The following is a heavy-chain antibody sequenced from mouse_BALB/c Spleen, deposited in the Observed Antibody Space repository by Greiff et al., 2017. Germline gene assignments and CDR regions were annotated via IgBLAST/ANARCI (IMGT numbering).Heavy chain of an antibody. D-gene: IGHD2-10*01. CDR2: INPGSGGT. CDR3: ARPAYYGNYSGAWFAY. CDR1: GYAFTNYL. V-gene: IGHV1-54*01. Sequence: QVQLQQSGAELVRPGTSVKVSCKASGYAFTNYLIEWVKQRPGQGLEWIGVINPGSGGTNYNEKFKGKATLTADKSSSTAYMQLSSLTSDDSAVYFCARPAYYGNYSGAWFAYWGQGTLVTVSA. J-gene: IGHJ3*01.